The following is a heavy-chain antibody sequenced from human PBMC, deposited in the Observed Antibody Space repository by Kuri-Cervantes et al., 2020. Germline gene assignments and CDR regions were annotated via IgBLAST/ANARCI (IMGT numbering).Heavy chain of an antibody. J-gene: IGHJ5*02. V-gene: IGHV3-7*01. CDR3: AKESARSWYSGWFDP. Sequence: GESLKISCAASGFAFSNYWMCWIRQVPAKGLEWVASIKQDGNEKYYVDSVKGRFTISRDNAENSLYLEMNSLRAEDTAVYYCAKESARSWYSGWFDPWGQGTLVTVSS. D-gene: IGHD6-13*01. CDR1: GFAFSNYW. CDR2: IKQDGNEK.